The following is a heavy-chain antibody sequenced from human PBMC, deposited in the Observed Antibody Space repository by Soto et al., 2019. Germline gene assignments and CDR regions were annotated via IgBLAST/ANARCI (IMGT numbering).Heavy chain of an antibody. D-gene: IGHD1-7*01. Sequence: GGSLRLSCATSGLTFSNYAMSWVRQAPGGGLEWVSSMGGSSSTTYYADSVRGRFTISRDRSKNTLYLQMSSLRAEDTALYYCAKNQERELPKVIDFWGQGTLVTVSS. J-gene: IGHJ4*02. CDR1: GLTFSNYA. CDR2: MGGSSSTT. V-gene: IGHV3-23*01. CDR3: AKNQERELPKVIDF.